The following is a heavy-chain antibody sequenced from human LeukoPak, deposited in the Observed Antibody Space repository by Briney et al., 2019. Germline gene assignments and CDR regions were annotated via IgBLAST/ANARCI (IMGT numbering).Heavy chain of an antibody. J-gene: IGHJ1*01. CDR1: GFTFSSYW. D-gene: IGHD3-3*01. CDR3: ARGAGTIFGVVGAEYFQH. V-gene: IGHV3-7*01. CDR2: IKQDGSEK. Sequence: QPGGSLRLPCAASGFTFSSYWMSWVRQAPGKGLEWVANIKQDGSEKYYVDSVKGRFTISRDNAKNSLYLQMNSLRAEDTAVYYCARGAGTIFGVVGAEYFQHWGQGTLVTVSS.